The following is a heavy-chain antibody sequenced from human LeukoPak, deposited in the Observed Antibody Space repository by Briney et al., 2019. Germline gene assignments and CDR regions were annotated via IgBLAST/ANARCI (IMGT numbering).Heavy chain of an antibody. D-gene: IGHD1-26*01. J-gene: IGHJ4*02. CDR2: ISTTGSPI. CDR3: ARTSSF. Sequence: PGGSLRLSCAASGFTFSDYSMNWVRQAPGKGLEWVSYISTTGSPIYYADSVKGRFTISRDNAENSLYLQMNSLRGEDTAVYYCARTSSFWGQGTLVTVSS. V-gene: IGHV3-48*04. CDR1: GFTFSDYS.